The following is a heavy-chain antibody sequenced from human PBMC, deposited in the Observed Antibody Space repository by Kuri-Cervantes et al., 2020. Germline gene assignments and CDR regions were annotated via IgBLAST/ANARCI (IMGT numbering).Heavy chain of an antibody. CDR2: ISSSGTTI. J-gene: IGHJ3*02. Sequence: GGSLRLSCRTSGFTFSDYYMSWIRQAPGKGLEWVSYISSSGTTIYYADSVKGRFTISRDNSKNTLYLQMNSLRAEDTAVYYCANSLSTVTAWSGTFDIWGQGTVVTVSS. D-gene: IGHD4-17*01. CDR1: GFTFSDYY. V-gene: IGHV3-11*01. CDR3: ANSLSTVTAWSGTFDI.